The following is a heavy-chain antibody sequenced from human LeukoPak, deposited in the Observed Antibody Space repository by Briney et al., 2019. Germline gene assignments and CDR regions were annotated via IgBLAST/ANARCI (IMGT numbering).Heavy chain of an antibody. D-gene: IGHD3-10*01. CDR1: GFTFSSYW. CDR3: ARVGENYYGSGSYWGHYYYGMDV. CDR2: IREDGNEK. V-gene: IGHV3-7*01. J-gene: IGHJ6*02. Sequence: GGSLRLSCAASGFTFSSYWMSWVRQAPGKGLEWVANIREDGNEKYYADSVKGQFTISRDNAKNSLYLQMNSLRAEDTAVYYCARVGENYYGSGSYWGHYYYGMDVWGQGTTVTVSS.